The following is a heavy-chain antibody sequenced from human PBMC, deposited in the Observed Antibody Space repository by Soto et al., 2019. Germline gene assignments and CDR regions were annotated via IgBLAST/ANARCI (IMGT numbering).Heavy chain of an antibody. J-gene: IGHJ6*02. CDR2: IYYSGST. D-gene: IGHD3-22*01. CDR3: ARDNDSSGEYYGMDV. V-gene: IGHV4-31*03. Sequence: QVQLQESGPGLVKPSQTLSLTCTVSGGSISSGGYYWSWIRQHPGKGLEWIGYIYYSGSTYYNPSLKSRVTISVDTSKNQFSLKLSSVTAADTAVYYCARDNDSSGEYYGMDVWGQGTTVTVSS. CDR1: GGSISSGGYY.